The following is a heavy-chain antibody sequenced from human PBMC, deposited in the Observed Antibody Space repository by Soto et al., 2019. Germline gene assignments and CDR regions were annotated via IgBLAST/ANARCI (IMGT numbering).Heavy chain of an antibody. CDR3: AHRPGYCTNGVCYTGGAFDI. D-gene: IGHD2-8*01. J-gene: IGHJ3*02. V-gene: IGHV2-5*02. Sequence: QITLKESGPTLVNPTQTLTLTCTFSGFSLSTSGVGVGWIRQPPGKALEWLALIYWDDDKRYSPSLKSRLTITKDTSKNQVVLTMTNMDPVDTATYYCAHRPGYCTNGVCYTGGAFDIWGQGTMVTVSS. CDR1: GFSLSTSGVG. CDR2: IYWDDDK.